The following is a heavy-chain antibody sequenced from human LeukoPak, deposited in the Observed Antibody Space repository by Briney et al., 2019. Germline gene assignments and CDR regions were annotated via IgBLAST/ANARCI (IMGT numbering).Heavy chain of an antibody. D-gene: IGHD3-22*01. CDR2: MNPNSGNT. V-gene: IGHV1-8*01. CDR3: ASGRGGYYDEGLNP. J-gene: IGHJ5*02. Sequence: GASVKVSSKASGYTFTSYDINWVRQATGQGLEWMGWMNPNSGNTGYAQKFQGRVTMTRNTSISTAYMELSSLRSEDTAVYYCASGRGGYYDEGLNPWGQGTLVTVSS. CDR1: GYTFTSYD.